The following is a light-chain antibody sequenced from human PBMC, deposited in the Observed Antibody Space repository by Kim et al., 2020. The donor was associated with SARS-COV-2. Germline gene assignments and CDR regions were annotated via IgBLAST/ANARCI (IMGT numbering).Light chain of an antibody. CDR1: QSVSGSY. V-gene: IGKV3-20*01. CDR3: QQYGSSPLT. J-gene: IGKJ3*01. CDR2: GAS. Sequence: SPGERATLSCSASQSVSGSYLAWYQQKPGQAPRLLIYGASSRATGIPDRFSGSGSGTDFTLTISRLEPEDFAVYYCQQYGSSPLTFGPGTKVDIK.